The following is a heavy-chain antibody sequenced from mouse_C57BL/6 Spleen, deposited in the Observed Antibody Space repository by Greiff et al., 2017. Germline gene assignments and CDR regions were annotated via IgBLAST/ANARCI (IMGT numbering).Heavy chain of an antibody. V-gene: IGHV1-64*01. Sequence: QVQLQQPGAELVKPGASVKLSCKASGYTFTSYWMHWVKQRPGQGLEWIGMIHPNSGSTNYNEKFKSKATLTVDKSSSTAYMQLSSLTSEDSAVYYCARGLTGCYAMDYWGQGTSVTVSS. CDR1: GYTFTSYW. J-gene: IGHJ4*01. CDR3: ARGLTGCYAMDY. CDR2: IHPNSGST. D-gene: IGHD4-1*01.